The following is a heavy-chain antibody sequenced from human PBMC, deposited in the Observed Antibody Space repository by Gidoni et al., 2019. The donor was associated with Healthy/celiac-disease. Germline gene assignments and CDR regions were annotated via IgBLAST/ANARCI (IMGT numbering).Heavy chain of an antibody. D-gene: IGHD2-15*01. CDR2: ISPGDSVP. V-gene: IGHV5-51*03. J-gene: IGHJ5*02. CDR3: ARRGLGGSYDWFDP. CDR1: GDRFTSYW. Sequence: EVQLVQSGAEVKKQGESLKISGKGSGDRFTSYWIGWGRQMHGKGLEWRGIISPGDSVPRYSPSFQGQVTISADKSISTAYLQWSSLKASDTAMYYCARRGLGGSYDWFDPWGQGTLVTVSS.